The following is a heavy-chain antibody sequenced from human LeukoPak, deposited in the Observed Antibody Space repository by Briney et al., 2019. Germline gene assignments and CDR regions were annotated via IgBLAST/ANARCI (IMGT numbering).Heavy chain of an antibody. J-gene: IGHJ3*02. CDR2: IKPDGSES. D-gene: IGHD3-22*01. V-gene: IGHV3-7*01. CDR3: ARDLTMIVPGAFDI. CDR1: GFTFSRYW. Sequence: GGSLRLSCAISGFTFSRYWMTWVRQAPGKGLECVAIIKPDGSESYYGDSVKGRFTISRDNAKDSLYLQMKSLRAEDTTVYYCARDLTMIVPGAFDIWGHGTTVIVSS.